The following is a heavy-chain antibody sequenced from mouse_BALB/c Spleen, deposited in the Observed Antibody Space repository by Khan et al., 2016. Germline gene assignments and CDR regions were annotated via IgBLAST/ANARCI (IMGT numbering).Heavy chain of an antibody. CDR3: ARNGGNYYAMDY. J-gene: IGHJ4*01. CDR2: INPGSGGT. CDR1: GYAFTNYL. Sequence: QVQLQQSGAELVRPGTSVKVSCTASGYAFTNYLIEWVKQRPGQGLEWIGVINPGSGGTNYNEKFKGKATLTADKSSSTVYMQLSSLTSDDSTVYFCARNGGNYYAMDYWGQGTSVTVSS. V-gene: IGHV1-54*01. D-gene: IGHD1-1*02.